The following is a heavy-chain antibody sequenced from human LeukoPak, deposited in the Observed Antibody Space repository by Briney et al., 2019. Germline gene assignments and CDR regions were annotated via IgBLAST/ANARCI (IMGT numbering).Heavy chain of an antibody. CDR1: GDSITNDHYF. D-gene: IGHD5-12*01. J-gene: IGHJ4*02. Sequence: PSETLSLTCTVSGDSITNDHYFWGWVRQPPGKGLEWIGNIFYTGNIFYTGDTYYSPSLKSRVTISIDTSKNQFSLTLSSVTAADTAVYYCASWRGYRGYDYAFDFWGQGILVTVSS. CDR3: ASWRGYRGYDYAFDF. V-gene: IGHV4-39*07. CDR2: IFYTGNIFYTGDT.